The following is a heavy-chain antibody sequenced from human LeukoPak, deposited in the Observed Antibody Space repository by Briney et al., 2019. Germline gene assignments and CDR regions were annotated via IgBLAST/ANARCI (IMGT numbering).Heavy chain of an antibody. CDR1: GFIFSSYS. J-gene: IGHJ4*02. CDR3: ARIYGSGSYYDY. D-gene: IGHD3-10*01. Sequence: PGGSLRLSCAASGFIFSSYSMNWVRQAPGKGLEWVSSISSSSSYIYYADSVKGRFTISRDNAKNSLYVQMNSLRAEDTAVYYCARIYGSGSYYDYWGQGTLVTVSS. CDR2: ISSSSSYI. V-gene: IGHV3-21*01.